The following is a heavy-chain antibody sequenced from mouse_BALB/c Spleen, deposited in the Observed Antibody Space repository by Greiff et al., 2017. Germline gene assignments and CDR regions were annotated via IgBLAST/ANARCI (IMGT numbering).Heavy chain of an antibody. CDR3: AREWGSSYFDY. Sequence: EVMLVESGGGLVQPGGSLKLSCAASGFTFSSYGMSWVRQTPDKRLELVATINSNGGSTYYPDSVKGRFTISRDNAKNTLYLQMSSLKSEDTAMYYCAREWGSSYFDYWGQGTTLTVSS. J-gene: IGHJ2*01. D-gene: IGHD1-1*01. CDR2: INSNGGST. CDR1: GFTFSSYG. V-gene: IGHV5-6-3*01.